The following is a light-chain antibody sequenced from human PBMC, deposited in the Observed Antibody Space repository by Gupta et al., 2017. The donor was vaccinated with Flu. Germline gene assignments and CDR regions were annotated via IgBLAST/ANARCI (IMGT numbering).Light chain of an antibody. V-gene: IGLV2-23*01. CDR3: CAYAGSSSWV. CDR2: EGS. CDR1: SSDVGSYNL. Sequence: QSALTQPASVSGSPGQPITISCPGTSSDVGSYNLIAWYQQTPGKAPKLMIYEGSKRTAGVSNRLSGSKSGNTASLTISGLQAEDEADYYCCAYAGSSSWVFGGGTKLTVL. J-gene: IGLJ3*02.